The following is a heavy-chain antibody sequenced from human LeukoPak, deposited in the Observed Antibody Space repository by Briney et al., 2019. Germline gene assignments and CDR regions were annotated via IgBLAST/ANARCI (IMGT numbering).Heavy chain of an antibody. CDR1: GFTFSSYE. Sequence: GGSLRLSCAASGFTFSSYEMNWVRQAPGKGLEWVSYISSSGSTIYYADSVKGRFTISRDNAKSSLYLQMNSLRAEDTAVYYCARDKHYGGFPHCFDYWGQGTLVTVSS. CDR3: ARDKHYGGFPHCFDY. J-gene: IGHJ4*02. D-gene: IGHD4-23*01. CDR2: ISSSGSTI. V-gene: IGHV3-48*03.